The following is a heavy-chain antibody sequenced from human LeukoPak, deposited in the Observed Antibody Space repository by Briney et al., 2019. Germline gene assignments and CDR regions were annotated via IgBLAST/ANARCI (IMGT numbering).Heavy chain of an antibody. Sequence: ASVKVSCKVSGYTLTELSMHWVRQAPGKGREWMGGFDPEDGETIYAQKFQGRVTMTEDTSTDTAYMELSSLRSEDTAVYYCATRLLYRKSFAYWGQGTLVTVSS. CDR2: FDPEDGET. D-gene: IGHD3-3*01. V-gene: IGHV1-24*01. J-gene: IGHJ4*02. CDR1: GYTLTELS. CDR3: ATRLLYRKSFAY.